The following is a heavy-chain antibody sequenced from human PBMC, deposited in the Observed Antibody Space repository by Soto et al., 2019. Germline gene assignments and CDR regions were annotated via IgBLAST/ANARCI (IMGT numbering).Heavy chain of an antibody. CDR2: ISGSTATI. CDR3: AKGRKGYQDSNGTPWPVDV. D-gene: IGHD3-22*01. J-gene: IGHJ3*01. V-gene: IGHV3-23*01. Sequence: EVQLLESGGGLVQPGGSLRLSCTASGFSFSSYALSWVRQAPGKGLEWVSVISGSTATIHYADSVKGRITISRDNSKNTLDLQMNSRRAEDPAVYYCAKGRKGYQDSNGTPWPVDVWGQGTIVAVSP. CDR1: GFSFSSYA.